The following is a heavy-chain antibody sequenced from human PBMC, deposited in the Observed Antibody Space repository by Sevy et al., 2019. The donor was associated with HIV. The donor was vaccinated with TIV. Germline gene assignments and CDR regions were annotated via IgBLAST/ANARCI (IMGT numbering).Heavy chain of an antibody. CDR2: ISYDGSNK. D-gene: IGHD6-13*01. V-gene: IGHV3-30-3*01. Sequence: GGSLRLSCAASGFTFSSYAMHWVRQAPGKGLEWGAVISYDGSNKYYADSVKGRLTISRDNSKNTLYLQMNGLRAEDTAVYYCATLGGQQLVPFDYWGQGTLVTVSS. J-gene: IGHJ4*02. CDR3: ATLGGQQLVPFDY. CDR1: GFTFSSYA.